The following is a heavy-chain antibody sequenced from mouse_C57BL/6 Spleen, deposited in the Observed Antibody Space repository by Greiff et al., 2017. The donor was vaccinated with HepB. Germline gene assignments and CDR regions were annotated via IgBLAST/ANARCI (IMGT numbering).Heavy chain of an antibody. CDR1: GYTFTSYW. Sequence: QVQLQQPGAELVRPGSSVKLSCKASGYTFTSYWMDWVKQRPGQGLEWIGNIYPSDSETHYNQKFKDKATLTVDKSSSTAYMQLSSLTSEDSAVYYCARDETYAMDYWGQGTSVTVSS. J-gene: IGHJ4*01. CDR3: ARDETYAMDY. CDR2: IYPSDSET. V-gene: IGHV1-61*01.